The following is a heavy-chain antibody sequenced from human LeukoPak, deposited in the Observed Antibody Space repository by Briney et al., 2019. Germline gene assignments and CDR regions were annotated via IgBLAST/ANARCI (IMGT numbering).Heavy chain of an antibody. CDR3: ARAPNYYESSGQPLEY. CDR1: GGSIRSSSYY. J-gene: IGHJ4*02. V-gene: IGHV4-39*07. CDR2: IYYTGST. Sequence: PSETLSLTCTVSGGSIRSSSYYWGWIRQPPGTGLEWIGTIYYTGSTFYNPSLKSRVTISLDTSKNQFSLRLNSVTAADTAVYYCARAPNYYESSGQPLEYWGQGTLVTVSS. D-gene: IGHD3-22*01.